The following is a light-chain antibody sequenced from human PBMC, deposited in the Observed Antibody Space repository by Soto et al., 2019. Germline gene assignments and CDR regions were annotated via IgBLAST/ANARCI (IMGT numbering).Light chain of an antibody. CDR1: QGINSW. CDR2: AAS. V-gene: IGKV1-12*01. Sequence: DIQMTQSPSSVSASVGDRVTITCRASQGINSWLAWYQQKPGTAPKLLIYAASSLQSGVPSRFSGSGSGTDFSLTISSLQPEDFATYYCQQTNSFPPTFGGGTKVEIK. CDR3: QQTNSFPPT. J-gene: IGKJ4*01.